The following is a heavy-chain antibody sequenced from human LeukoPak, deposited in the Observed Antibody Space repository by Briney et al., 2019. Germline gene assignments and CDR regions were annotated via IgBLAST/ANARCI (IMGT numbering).Heavy chain of an antibody. CDR1: GYTFTDYY. CDR2: IGPNRGDT. J-gene: IGHJ3*01. D-gene: IGHD7-27*01. V-gene: IGHV1-2*02. Sequence: ASVKVSCKASGYTFTDYYIHWVRQAPGQGLEWMGWIGPNRGDTSYAQKFQGRLTVTRDTSISTAYMEVSRLRSDDTAVYYCGRNRLGKALDVWGQGTMDTVSS. CDR3: GRNRLGKALDV.